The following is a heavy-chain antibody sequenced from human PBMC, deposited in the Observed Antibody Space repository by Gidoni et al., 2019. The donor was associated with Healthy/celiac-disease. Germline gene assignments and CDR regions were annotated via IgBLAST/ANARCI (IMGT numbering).Heavy chain of an antibody. CDR1: GFTFSSYG. V-gene: IGHV3-30*18. CDR3: AQPMTTVTSTYAFDI. J-gene: IGHJ3*02. D-gene: IGHD4-17*01. Sequence: QVQLVESGGGVVQPGRSLRLSCAASGFTFSSYGMHWVRQAPGKGLEWVAVISYDGSNKYYADSVKGRFTISRDNSKNTLYLQMNSLRAEDTAVYYCAQPMTTVTSTYAFDIWGQGTMVTVSS. CDR2: ISYDGSNK.